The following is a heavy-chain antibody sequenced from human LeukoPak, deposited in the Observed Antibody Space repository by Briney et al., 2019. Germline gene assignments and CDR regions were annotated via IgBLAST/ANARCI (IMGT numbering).Heavy chain of an antibody. D-gene: IGHD2-2*01. V-gene: IGHV4-61*02. CDR1: GGSISSGSYY. CDR3: ARLAYCSSTSCPLYYFDY. Sequence: SATLSLTCTVSGGSISSGSYYWSWIRQPAGKGLEWIGRIYTSGSTNYNPSLKSRVTISVDTSKNQFSLKLSSVTAADTAVYYCARLAYCSSTSCPLYYFDYWGQGTLVTVSS. CDR2: IYTSGST. J-gene: IGHJ4*02.